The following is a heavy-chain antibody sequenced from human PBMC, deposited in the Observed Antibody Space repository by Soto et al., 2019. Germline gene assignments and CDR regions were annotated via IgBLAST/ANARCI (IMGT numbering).Heavy chain of an antibody. Sequence: SETLSLTCAVSGGSISSGGYSWNWIRQPPGKGLEWIGNIYHSGGTYYNASLKNRVTISVDRSKNQFSLKLSSVTAADTAVYYCGRGDYANAFDIWGQGTMVTVSS. J-gene: IGHJ3*02. CDR3: GRGDYANAFDI. CDR2: IYHSGGT. CDR1: GGSISSGGYS. D-gene: IGHD4-17*01. V-gene: IGHV4-30-2*01.